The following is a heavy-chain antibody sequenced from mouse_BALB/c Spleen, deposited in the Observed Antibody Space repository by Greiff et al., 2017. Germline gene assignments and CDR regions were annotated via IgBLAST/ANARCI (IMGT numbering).Heavy chain of an antibody. V-gene: IGHV1S56*01. Sequence: QVQLQQSGPELVKPGASVRISCKASGYTFTSYYIHWVKQRPGQGLEWIGWIYPGNVNTKYNEKFKGKATLTADKSSSTAYMQLSSLTSEDSAVYFCARVYGYDVDYWGQGTTLTVSS. CDR1: GYTFTSYY. D-gene: IGHD2-2*01. J-gene: IGHJ2*01. CDR2: IYPGNVNT. CDR3: ARVYGYDVDY.